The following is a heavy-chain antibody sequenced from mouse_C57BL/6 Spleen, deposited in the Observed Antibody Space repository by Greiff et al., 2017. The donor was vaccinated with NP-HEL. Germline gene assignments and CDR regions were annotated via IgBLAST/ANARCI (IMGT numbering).Heavy chain of an antibody. CDR3: ARDSSGLNYYAMDY. J-gene: IGHJ4*01. V-gene: IGHV1-50*01. CDR1: GYTFTSYW. Sequence: QVQLQQPGAELVKPGASVKLSCKASGYTFTSYWMQWVKQRPGQGLEWIGEIDPSDSYTNYNQKFKGKATLTVDTSSSTAYMQLSSLTSEDSAVYYCARDSSGLNYYAMDYWGQGTSVTVSS. D-gene: IGHD3-2*02. CDR2: IDPSDSYT.